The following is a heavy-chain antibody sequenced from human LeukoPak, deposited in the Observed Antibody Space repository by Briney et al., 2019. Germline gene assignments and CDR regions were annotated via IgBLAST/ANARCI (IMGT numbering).Heavy chain of an antibody. CDR1: GYTFTGYY. CDR2: INPNSGGT. D-gene: IGHD3-22*01. J-gene: IGHJ4*02. Sequence: ASVKVSCKASGYTFTGYYMHWVRQAPGQGPEWMGWINPNSGGTNYAQKFQGRVTTTRDTSISTAYMELSRLRSDDTAVYYCAREYYYDSSGYYGYWGQGTLVTVSS. CDR3: AREYYYDSSGYYGY. V-gene: IGHV1-2*02.